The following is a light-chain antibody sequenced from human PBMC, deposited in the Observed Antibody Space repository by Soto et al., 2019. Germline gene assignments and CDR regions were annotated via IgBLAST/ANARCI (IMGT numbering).Light chain of an antibody. CDR1: QTVSNNY. Sequence: EVVLTQSPVTLSLYPGERATLSCRASQTVSNNYLAWYQQKPGQAPRLLIFGSSDRATGIPDRFSGSGSGTDFTLTISRLEPEDFAVYYCQQYGSSPPYTFGQGTKLEIK. J-gene: IGKJ2*01. V-gene: IGKV3-20*01. CDR2: GSS. CDR3: QQYGSSPPYT.